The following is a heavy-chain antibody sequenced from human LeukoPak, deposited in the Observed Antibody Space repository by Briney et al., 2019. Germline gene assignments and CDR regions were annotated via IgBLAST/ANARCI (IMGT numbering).Heavy chain of an antibody. V-gene: IGHV4-4*02. CDR2: INHSGST. CDR3: ARGLTVRGFDP. CDR1: GGSISSSNW. D-gene: IGHD4-11*01. Sequence: SGTLSLTCAISGGSISSSNWWSWVRQPPGKGLEWIGEINHSGSTNYNPSLKSRVTISVDTSRNQVSLKLSSVTAADTAVYYCARGLTVRGFDPWGQGTLVTVSS. J-gene: IGHJ5*02.